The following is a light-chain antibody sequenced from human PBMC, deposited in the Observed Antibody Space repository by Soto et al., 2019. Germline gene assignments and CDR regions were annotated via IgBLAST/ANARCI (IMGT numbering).Light chain of an antibody. CDR3: QQRTNWWT. J-gene: IGKJ1*01. CDR1: QSVGIF. V-gene: IGKV3-11*01. Sequence: EVVLTQSPATLSLSPGERATLSCRASQSVGIFLAWYQQKPGQTPRLLIYGASTRATAIPARFSGSGSGADFTLTNTSLEPEDVAVYYCQQRTNWWTFGQGTKVEMK. CDR2: GAS.